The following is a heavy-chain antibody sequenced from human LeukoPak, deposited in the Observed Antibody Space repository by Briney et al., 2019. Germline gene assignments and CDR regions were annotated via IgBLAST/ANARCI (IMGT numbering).Heavy chain of an antibody. D-gene: IGHD2-15*01. CDR2: IIPIFGTA. CDR1: GGTFSSYA. CDR3: ARGRLQTYCSGGSCYSDAFDI. V-gene: IGHV1-69*01. J-gene: IGHJ3*02. Sequence: SVKVSCKASGGTFSSYAISWVRQAPGQGLEWMGGIIPIFGTANYAQKFQGRVTITADESTSTAYMELSSLRSEDTAVYYCARGRLQTYCSGGSCYSDAFDIWGQGTMVTVSS.